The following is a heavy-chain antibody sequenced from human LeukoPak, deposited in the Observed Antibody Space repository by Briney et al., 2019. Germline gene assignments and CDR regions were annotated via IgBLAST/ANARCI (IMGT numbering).Heavy chain of an antibody. D-gene: IGHD3-10*01. CDR3: ARGITVVRGLSHDAFDI. J-gene: IGHJ3*02. CDR1: GGSISSGGYS. Sequence: SETLSLTCAVSGGSISSGGYSWSWIRQPPGKGLEWIGYIYHSGSTYYNPSLKSRVTISVDRSKNQFSLKLSSVTAADTAVYYCARGITVVRGLSHDAFDIWGQGTMVTVSS. V-gene: IGHV4-30-2*01. CDR2: IYHSGST.